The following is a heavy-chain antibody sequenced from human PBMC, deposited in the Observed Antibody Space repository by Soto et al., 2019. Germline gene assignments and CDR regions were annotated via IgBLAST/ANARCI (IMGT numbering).Heavy chain of an antibody. CDR1: GFSLTTGRMG. J-gene: IGHJ6*02. Sequence: QVTLKESGPVLVKPTETLTLTCTVSGFSLTTGRMGVSWIRQSPGKALEWLEHIFSANERSYSTSMQGRLTISKDSSGSQVVLSMTNMDPLDSVTYFCVRVNVDSYQFYFGMDVWGQGTSVTVSS. D-gene: IGHD4-17*01. V-gene: IGHV2-26*01. CDR2: IFSANER. CDR3: VRVNVDSYQFYFGMDV.